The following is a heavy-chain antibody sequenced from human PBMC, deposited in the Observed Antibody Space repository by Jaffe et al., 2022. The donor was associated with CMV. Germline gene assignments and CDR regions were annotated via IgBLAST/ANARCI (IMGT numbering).Heavy chain of an antibody. V-gene: IGHV3-15*01. CDR3: ATDGAHMYASTWYINY. J-gene: IGHJ4*02. CDR2: IKSKTNGATI. CDR1: GFTFSRVW. Sequence: EVQLVESGGGLVKPGGSLRLSCAASGFTFSRVWMNWVRQAPGKGLEWVGRIKSKTNGATIDYATPVKGRFTISRDDSKTTLYLQMNSLKTEDTAVYFCATDGAHMYASTWYINYWGQGTPVTVSS. D-gene: IGHD2-8*01.